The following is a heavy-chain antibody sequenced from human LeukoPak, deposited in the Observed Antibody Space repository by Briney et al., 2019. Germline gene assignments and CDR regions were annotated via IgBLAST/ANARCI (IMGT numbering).Heavy chain of an antibody. CDR1: GSISSYY. J-gene: IGHJ3*02. CDR3: ARQKCTSTSCLTKNAFDI. V-gene: IGHV4-4*09. D-gene: IGHD2-2*01. Sequence: SETLSLTCTVSGSISSYYWSWIRQPPGKGLEWIGYIYTSGSTNYNPSLKSRVTISVDTSKNRFSLDLSSVTAADTAVYYCARQKCTSTSCLTKNAFDIWGQGTMVTVSS. CDR2: IYTSGST.